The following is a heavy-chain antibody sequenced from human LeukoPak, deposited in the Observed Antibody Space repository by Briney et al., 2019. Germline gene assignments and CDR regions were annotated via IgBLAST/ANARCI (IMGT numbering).Heavy chain of an antibody. CDR2: IIPIFGTA. CDR3: ARAYYDDVWGSYRPIDY. V-gene: IGHV1-69*13. J-gene: IGHJ4*02. CDR1: GGTFSSYA. Sequence: GASVKVSCKASGGTFSSYAISWVRQAPGQGLEWMGGIIPIFGTANYAQKFQGRVTITADESTSTAYMELSSLRSEDTAVYYCARAYYDDVWGSYRPIDYWGPGTLIIVSS. D-gene: IGHD3-16*02.